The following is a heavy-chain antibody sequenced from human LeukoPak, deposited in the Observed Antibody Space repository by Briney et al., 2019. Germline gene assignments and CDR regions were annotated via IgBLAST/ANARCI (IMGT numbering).Heavy chain of an antibody. V-gene: IGHV4-4*07. Sequence: SPSETLSLTCTVSGGSISSYYWSWIRQPAGKGLEWIGRIYTSGSTNYNPSLKSRVTMSVDTSKNQFSLKLSSVTAADTAVYYCAREDADWNHGAIQDYYYYYYMDVWGKGTTVTVSS. J-gene: IGHJ6*03. CDR3: AREDADWNHGAIQDYYYYYYMDV. CDR2: IYTSGST. CDR1: GGSISSYY. D-gene: IGHD1-1*01.